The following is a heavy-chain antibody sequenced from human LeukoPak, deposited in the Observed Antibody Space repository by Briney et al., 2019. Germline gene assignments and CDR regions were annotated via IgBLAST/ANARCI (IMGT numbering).Heavy chain of an antibody. V-gene: IGHV4-59*08. Sequence: SETLSLTCTVSGGSISGHYWTWIRQPPGKGLEWMGYIYYSGSINYNPSLKSRVTISLDTSKNQFSLKLRSVNAADTAVYYCARQWGANDYGYFDYWGQGTLVTVSS. D-gene: IGHD4-17*01. CDR3: ARQWGANDYGYFDY. J-gene: IGHJ4*02. CDR2: IYYSGSI. CDR1: GGSISGHY.